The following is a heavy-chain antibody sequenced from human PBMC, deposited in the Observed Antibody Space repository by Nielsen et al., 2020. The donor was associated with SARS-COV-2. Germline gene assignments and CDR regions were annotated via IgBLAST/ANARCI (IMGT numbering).Heavy chain of an antibody. Sequence: SGTLSLTCTVSGYSISSGYYWGWIRQPPGKGLEWIGSIFYSGSTYYNPSLRSRVSISVDTSKNQFSLNLSSVTAADTAVYYCASQDRGYSGYVLDYWGQGTLVTVSS. D-gene: IGHD5-12*01. CDR2: IFYSGST. J-gene: IGHJ4*02. CDR1: GYSISSGYY. CDR3: ASQDRGYSGYVLDY. V-gene: IGHV4-38-2*02.